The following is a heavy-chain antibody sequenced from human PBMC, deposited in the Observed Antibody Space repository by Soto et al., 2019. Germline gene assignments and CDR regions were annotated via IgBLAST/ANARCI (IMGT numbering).Heavy chain of an antibody. D-gene: IGHD6-13*01. CDR3: ASHSSSWYETGFDP. Sequence: SETLSLTCAVSGYSISSGYYWGWIRQPPGKGLEWIGSIYHSGSTYYNPSLKSRVTISVDTSKNQFSLKLSSVTAADTAVYYCASHSSSWYETGFDPWGQGTRVTVSS. V-gene: IGHV4-38-2*01. CDR1: GYSISSGYY. J-gene: IGHJ5*02. CDR2: IYHSGST.